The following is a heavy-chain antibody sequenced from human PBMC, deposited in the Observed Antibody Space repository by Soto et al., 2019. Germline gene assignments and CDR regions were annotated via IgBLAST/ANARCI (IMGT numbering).Heavy chain of an antibody. CDR1: GFTFSSYG. D-gene: IGHD6-13*01. Sequence: PGGSLRLSCAASGFTFSSYGMHWVRQAPGKGLEWVAVISYDGSNKYYADSVKGRFTISRDNSKNTLYLQMNSLRAEDTAVYYCAKELSSWYLKAFESPLYYFDYWGQGTLVTVSS. J-gene: IGHJ4*02. CDR2: ISYDGSNK. CDR3: AKELSSWYLKAFESPLYYFDY. V-gene: IGHV3-30*18.